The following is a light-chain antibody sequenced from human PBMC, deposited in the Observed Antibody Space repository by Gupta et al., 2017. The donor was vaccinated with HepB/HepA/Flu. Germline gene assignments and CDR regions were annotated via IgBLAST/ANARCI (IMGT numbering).Light chain of an antibody. CDR1: CSNIGAGYD. V-gene: IGLV1-40*01. Sequence: QSVLTQPLSVSGAPGQRVTISCTGSCSNIGAGYDVHWYQQLPGTAPNLLIYGNSNRPSGVPDRFSGSKSGTSASLAITGLQAEDEADYYCQSYDSSLSGSVVFGGGTKLTVL. CDR3: QSYDSSLSGSVV. J-gene: IGLJ2*01. CDR2: GNS.